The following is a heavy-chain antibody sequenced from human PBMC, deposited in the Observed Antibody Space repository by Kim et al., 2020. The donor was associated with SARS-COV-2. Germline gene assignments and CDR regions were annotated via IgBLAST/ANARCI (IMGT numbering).Heavy chain of an antibody. CDR3: AKDLLELQKFGYWYFDL. V-gene: IGHV3-30*18. J-gene: IGHJ2*01. D-gene: IGHD1-7*01. CDR1: GFTFSSYG. CDR2: ISYDGSNK. Sequence: GGSLRLSCAASGFTFSSYGMHWVRQAPGKGLEWVAVISYDGSNKYYADSVKGRFTISRDNSKNTLYLQMNSLRAEDTAVYYCAKDLLELQKFGYWYFDLWGRGTLVTVSS.